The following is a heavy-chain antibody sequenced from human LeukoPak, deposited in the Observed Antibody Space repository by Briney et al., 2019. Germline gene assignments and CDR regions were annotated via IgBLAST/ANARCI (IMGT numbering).Heavy chain of an antibody. CDR1: GFTFSNFW. Sequence: GGSLRLSCEASGFTFSNFWTSWVRQTPGKGLEWVANVKQDGSEKYYVATVKGRFTISRDNAKNSLYLEMNSLRAEDTAVYYCAKGGSAYFDFGGQGTLVTVSS. D-gene: IGHD5-12*01. CDR3: AKGGSAYFDF. CDR2: VKQDGSEK. J-gene: IGHJ4*02. V-gene: IGHV3-7*05.